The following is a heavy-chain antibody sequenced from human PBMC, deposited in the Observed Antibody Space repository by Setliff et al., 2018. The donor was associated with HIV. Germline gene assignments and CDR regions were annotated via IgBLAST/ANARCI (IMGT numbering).Heavy chain of an antibody. V-gene: IGHV4-61*02. J-gene: IGHJ5*02. D-gene: IGHD3-10*01. CDR1: GGSISSGSYY. CDR2: IDSSGTT. Sequence: LSLTCTVSGGSISSGSYYWSWIRQPAGRGLEWIGRIDSSGTTDYKPSLKGRVAISVDTSRNQFSLRVTSVTAADTAVYFCARDRHSSGLGSYGPWGPGILVTVSS. CDR3: ARDRHSSGLGSYGP.